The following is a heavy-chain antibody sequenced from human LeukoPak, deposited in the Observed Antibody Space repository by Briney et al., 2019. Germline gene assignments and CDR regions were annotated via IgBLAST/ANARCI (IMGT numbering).Heavy chain of an antibody. J-gene: IGHJ3*02. CDR1: GGSLSSYY. D-gene: IGHD3-10*01. CDR3: ARDKSRTYGSADAFDI. Sequence: PSETLSLTCTVSGGSLSSYYWNWIRQPAGKGLEWIGRIYTSGRTNYNPSLKSRVTMSVDTSKNQFSLKLSSVTAADTAVYYCARDKSRTYGSADAFDIWGQGTMVTVSS. CDR2: IYTSGRT. V-gene: IGHV4-4*07.